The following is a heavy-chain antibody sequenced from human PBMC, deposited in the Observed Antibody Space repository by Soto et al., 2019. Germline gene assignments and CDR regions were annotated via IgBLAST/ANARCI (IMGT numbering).Heavy chain of an antibody. J-gene: IGHJ4*02. CDR2: ISYDGSNK. CDR3: ADGGEWSFNFVY. V-gene: IGHV3-30*03. Sequence: GGSLRLSCAASGFTFSSYGMHWVRQAPGKGLEWVAVISYDGSNKYYADSVKGRFTISRDNSKNTLYLQMNSLRAEDTAVYYCADGGEWSFNFVYWGKATQVTVS. CDR1: GFTFSSYG. D-gene: IGHD3-3*01.